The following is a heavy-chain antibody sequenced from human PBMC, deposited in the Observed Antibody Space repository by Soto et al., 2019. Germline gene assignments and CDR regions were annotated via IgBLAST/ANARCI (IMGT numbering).Heavy chain of an antibody. Sequence: QVQLVASGGGVVQPGRSLRLSCAASGFTFSSYGMHWVRQAPGKGLEWVAVISYDGSNKYYADSVKGRFTISRDNSKNKLDLQMNSLRAEDTAVYDCAKDRGKQQLVSHTQIYYYDYGMDVWGQGTTVTVAS. CDR1: GFTFSSYG. CDR3: AKDRGKQQLVSHTQIYYYDYGMDV. J-gene: IGHJ6*02. CDR2: ISYDGSNK. D-gene: IGHD6-13*01. V-gene: IGHV3-30*18.